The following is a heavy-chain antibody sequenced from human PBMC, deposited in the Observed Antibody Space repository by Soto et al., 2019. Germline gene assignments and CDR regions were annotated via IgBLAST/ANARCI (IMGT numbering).Heavy chain of an antibody. CDR1: GFTFSSYG. D-gene: IGHD3-3*01. V-gene: IGHV3-33*01. Sequence: QVQLVESGGGVVQPGRSLRLSCAASGFTFSSYGMHWVRQAPGKGLEWVAVIWYDGSNKYYADSVKGRFTISRDNSKNTLYLQMNRLRADDTAVYYCATLHDDDFSHRLVRAFDIWGQGTMVTVSS. CDR3: ATLHDDDFSHRLVRAFDI. J-gene: IGHJ3*02. CDR2: IWYDGSNK.